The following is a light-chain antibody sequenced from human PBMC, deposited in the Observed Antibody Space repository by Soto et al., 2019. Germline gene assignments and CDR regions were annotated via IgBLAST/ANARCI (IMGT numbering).Light chain of an antibody. CDR1: PSVANF. CDR3: QQRNVWHPVT. J-gene: IGKJ5*01. CDR2: GAF. V-gene: IGKV3D-11*02. Sequence: EIVLIQSPATLSLSPGERATLSCRASPSVANFVAWYQQKPGQAPRLLIYGAFNRATGIPARFSGSGSGTDFTLTIISLEPEDDSVYYCQQRNVWHPVTFGQGTRLEIK.